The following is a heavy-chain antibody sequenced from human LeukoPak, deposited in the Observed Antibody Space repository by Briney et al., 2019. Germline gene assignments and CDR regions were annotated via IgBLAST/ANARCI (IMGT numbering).Heavy chain of an antibody. CDR2: ISGSGGST. CDR3: AKEGYRYYDFWSGYYSAGAFDY. J-gene: IGHJ4*02. CDR1: GFTFSSYG. D-gene: IGHD3-3*01. Sequence: GGSLRLSCAASGFTFSSYGMSWVRQAPGKGLEWVSAISGSGGSTYYADSVKGRFTISRDNSKNTLYLQMNSLRAEDTAVYYCAKEGYRYYDFWSGYYSAGAFDYWGQGTLVTVSS. V-gene: IGHV3-23*01.